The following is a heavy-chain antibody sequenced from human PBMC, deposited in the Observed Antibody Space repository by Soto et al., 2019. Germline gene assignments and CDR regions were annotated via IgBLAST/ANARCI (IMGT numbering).Heavy chain of an antibody. D-gene: IGHD2-15*01. V-gene: IGHV5-51*01. J-gene: IGHJ3*02. CDR2: IYPGDSDT. Sequence: GESLKISCKGSGYSFTSYWIGWVRQMPGKGLEWMGIIYPGDSDTRYSPSFQGQVTISADKSISTAYLQWSSLKASDTAMYYCARPNYCSGGSCYPDDAFDIWGQGTMVTVSS. CDR1: GYSFTSYW. CDR3: ARPNYCSGGSCYPDDAFDI.